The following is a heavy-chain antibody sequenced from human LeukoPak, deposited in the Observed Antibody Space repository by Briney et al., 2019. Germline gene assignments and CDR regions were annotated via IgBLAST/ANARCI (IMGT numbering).Heavy chain of an antibody. CDR2: IGPHSTFT. CDR1: GFTFTDHY. V-gene: IGHV1-2*02. Sequence: ASVTVSCKSSGFTFTDHYIHWVRQGPGQGLEWMGYIGPHSTFTSSPQEFQGRVTMTRDASMSTAYMELTRLTSDDTAVYYCVREGEGPLSKDFDYWGQGTLVTVSS. CDR3: VREGEGPLSKDFDY. D-gene: IGHD2/OR15-2a*01. J-gene: IGHJ4*02.